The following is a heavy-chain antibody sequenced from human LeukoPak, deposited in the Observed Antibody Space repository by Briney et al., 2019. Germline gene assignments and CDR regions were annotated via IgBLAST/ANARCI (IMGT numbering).Heavy chain of an antibody. CDR3: AGKTHSGSYYVDAFGI. CDR2: INPNSGGT. CDR1: GYTFTGYY. V-gene: IGHV1-2*02. J-gene: IGHJ3*02. D-gene: IGHD1-26*01. Sequence: GASVKVSCKASGYTFTGYYMHWVRQAPGQGLEWMGWINPNSGGTNYAQKFQGRVTMTRDTSISTAYMELSRLRSDDTAVYYCAGKTHSGSYYVDAFGIWGQGTMVTVSS.